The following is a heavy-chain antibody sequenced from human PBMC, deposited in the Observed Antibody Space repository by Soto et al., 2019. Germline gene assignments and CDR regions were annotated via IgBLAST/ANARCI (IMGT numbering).Heavy chain of an antibody. D-gene: IGHD6-13*01. Sequence: PGESLKISCKGSGYSFTSYWIGWVRQMPGKGLEWMGIIYPGDSDTRYSPSFQGQVTISADKSISTAYLQWSSLKASDTAMYYCARHPRDVAAAGTGYYYGMDVWGQGTTVTV. CDR1: GYSFTSYW. CDR3: ARHPRDVAAAGTGYYYGMDV. CDR2: IYPGDSDT. J-gene: IGHJ6*02. V-gene: IGHV5-51*01.